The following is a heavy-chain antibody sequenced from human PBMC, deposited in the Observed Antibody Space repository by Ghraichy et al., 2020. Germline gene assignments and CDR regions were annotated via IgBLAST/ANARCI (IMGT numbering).Heavy chain of an antibody. V-gene: IGHV1-69*13. D-gene: IGHD5-18*01. CDR3: SRGSSPDTAMVFPI. J-gene: IGHJ3*02. CDR2: IIPIFGTA. CDR1: GGTFSSYA. Sequence: SVKVSCKASGGTFSSYAISWVRQAPGQGLEWMGGIIPIFGTANYAQKFQGRVTITADESTSTAYMELSSLRSEDTAVYYCSRGSSPDTAMVFPIWGQGTMVTVSS.